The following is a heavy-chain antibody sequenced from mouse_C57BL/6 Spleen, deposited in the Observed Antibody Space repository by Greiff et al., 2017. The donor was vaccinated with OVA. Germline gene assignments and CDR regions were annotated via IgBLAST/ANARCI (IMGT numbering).Heavy chain of an antibody. CDR1: GFTFSSYA. Sequence: EVKLVESGGGLVKPGGSLKLSCAASGFTFSSYAMSWVRQTPEKRLEWVATISDGGSYTYYPDNVKGRFTISRDNAKNNLYLQMSHLKSEDTAMYYCARDRSAMDYWGQGTSVTGSS. CDR3: ARDRSAMDY. V-gene: IGHV5-4*01. CDR2: ISDGGSYT. J-gene: IGHJ4*01.